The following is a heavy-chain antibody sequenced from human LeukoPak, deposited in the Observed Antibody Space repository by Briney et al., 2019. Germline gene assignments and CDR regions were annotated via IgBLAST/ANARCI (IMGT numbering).Heavy chain of an antibody. V-gene: IGHV3-9*01. CDR1: GFTFSNYA. Sequence: GGSLRLSCVASGFTFSNYAMTWVRQAPGKGLEWVSGISWDSAAIGYADSVRGRFTLSRDNAKNSLFLQMSSLRVEDTALYYCTKRARMGIAAAGDGFHIWGQGTMVTVSS. D-gene: IGHD6-13*01. J-gene: IGHJ3*02. CDR3: TKRARMGIAAAGDGFHI. CDR2: ISWDSAAI.